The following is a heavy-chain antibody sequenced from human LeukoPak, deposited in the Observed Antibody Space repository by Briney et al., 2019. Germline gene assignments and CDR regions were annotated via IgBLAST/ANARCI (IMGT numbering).Heavy chain of an antibody. D-gene: IGHD3-3*01. CDR2: ISNDADNN. V-gene: IGHV3-30*04. CDR1: GFTFDRYA. Sequence: PGGSLRLSCAASGFTFDRYAMHWVRQAPGKGLEWVAVISNDADNNWYVDSVKGRFTISRDNSKNTLYLQMNSLRAEDTAVYYCAKTDTIFGVVIIPETFDYWGQGTLVTVSS. J-gene: IGHJ4*02. CDR3: AKTDTIFGVVIIPETFDY.